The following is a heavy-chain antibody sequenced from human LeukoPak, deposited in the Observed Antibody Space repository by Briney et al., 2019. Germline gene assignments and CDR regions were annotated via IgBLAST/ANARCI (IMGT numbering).Heavy chain of an antibody. J-gene: IGHJ1*01. CDR2: INPNSGGT. D-gene: IGHD4-11*01. CDR3: AVTTVTTVGYFQH. Sequence: ASVKVSCKASGYTFTGYYMLWVRQAPGQGLEWMGWINPNSGGTNYAQKFQGRVTMTRDTSISTAYMELSRLRSDDTAVYYCAVTTVTTVGYFQHWGQGTLVTVSS. CDR1: GYTFTGYY. V-gene: IGHV1-2*02.